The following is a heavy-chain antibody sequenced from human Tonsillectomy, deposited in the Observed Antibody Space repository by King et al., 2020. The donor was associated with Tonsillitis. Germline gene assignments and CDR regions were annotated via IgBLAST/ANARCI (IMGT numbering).Heavy chain of an antibody. Sequence: QLVQSGGGLVQPGRSLRLSCTASGFTFGDYTMSWVRQAPGKGLEWVGFIRSKAYGGATEYAASVKGRFTISRDDSKSIAYLQMNSLKTEDTAVYYCTRELSGGVVFRFDYWGQGTLVTVSS. J-gene: IGHJ4*02. D-gene: IGHD3-16*01. CDR2: IRSKAYGGAT. CDR1: GFTFGDYT. V-gene: IGHV3-49*04. CDR3: TRELSGGVVFRFDY.